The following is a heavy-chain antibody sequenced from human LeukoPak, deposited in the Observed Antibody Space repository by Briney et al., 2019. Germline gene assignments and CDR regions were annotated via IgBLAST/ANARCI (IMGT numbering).Heavy chain of an antibody. V-gene: IGHV3-74*01. J-gene: IGHJ3*02. CDR3: ARDLKGPVNDVFDM. CDR2: SNSDGSST. Sequence: GGALRLSCAASGFTFKTYWMHWVRQAPGKGLVWVSHSNSDGSSTSYADSVRGRFTISRDNAKNTLYLQMNSLRAEDTAVYYCARDLKGPVNDVFDMWGQGTMVTVSS. CDR1: GFTFKTYW. D-gene: IGHD4-23*01.